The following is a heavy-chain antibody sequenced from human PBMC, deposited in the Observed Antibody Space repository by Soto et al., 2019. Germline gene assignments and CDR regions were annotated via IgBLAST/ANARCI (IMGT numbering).Heavy chain of an antibody. J-gene: IGHJ5*02. CDR1: GGSISSHY. CDR2: IYYSGST. CDR3: AREYSSSWDWFDP. V-gene: IGHV4-59*11. D-gene: IGHD6-13*01. Sequence: LVTLSLTCSVSGGSISSHYWSWIRQPPGKGLEWIGYIYYSGSTNYNPSLKSRVTISVDTSKNQFSLKLSSVTAADTAVYYCAREYSSSWDWFDPWGQGTLVTVSS.